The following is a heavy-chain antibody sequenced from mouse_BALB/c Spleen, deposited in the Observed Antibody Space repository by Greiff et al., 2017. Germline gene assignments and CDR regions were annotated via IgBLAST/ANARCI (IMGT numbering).Heavy chain of an antibody. CDR3: ARGGGNYYDRFDY. CDR2: ISDGGSYT. Sequence: EVKLVESGGGLVKPGGSLKLSCAASGFTFSDYYMYWVRQTPEKRLEWVATISDGGSYTYYPDSVKGRFTISRDNAKNNLYLQMSSLKSEDTAMYYCARGGGNYYDRFDYWGQGTTLTVSS. D-gene: IGHD2-4*01. V-gene: IGHV5-4*02. J-gene: IGHJ2*01. CDR1: GFTFSDYY.